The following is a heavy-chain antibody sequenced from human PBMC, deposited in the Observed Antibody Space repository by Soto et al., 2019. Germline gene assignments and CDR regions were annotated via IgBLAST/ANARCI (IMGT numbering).Heavy chain of an antibody. J-gene: IGHJ4*02. Sequence: QVQLVESGGGVVQPGRSLRLSCAASGFTFSSYGMHWVRQAPGKGLEWMAVIWYDGNSKDYGDSVRGRFTVSRDNSKNTLYLQMDSLRADDTAVYYCARDSSSGEGFDFWGQGTLVTVSS. CDR1: GFTFSSYG. CDR3: ARDSSSGEGFDF. V-gene: IGHV3-33*01. D-gene: IGHD7-27*01. CDR2: IWYDGNSK.